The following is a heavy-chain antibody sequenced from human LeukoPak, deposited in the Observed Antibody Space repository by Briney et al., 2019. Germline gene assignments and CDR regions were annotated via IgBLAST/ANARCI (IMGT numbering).Heavy chain of an antibody. V-gene: IGHV3-15*01. CDR3: TTDPSYFDY. J-gene: IGHJ4*02. CDR1: GFTFSSYA. Sequence: GGSLRLSCAASGFTFSSYAMSWVRQAPGKGLEWVGRIRSKTDGGTTDYAVSVQGRFTISRDDSKNTLYLQMSSLKTEDTAVYYCTTDPSYFDYWGQGTLVTVSS. CDR2: IRSKTDGGTT.